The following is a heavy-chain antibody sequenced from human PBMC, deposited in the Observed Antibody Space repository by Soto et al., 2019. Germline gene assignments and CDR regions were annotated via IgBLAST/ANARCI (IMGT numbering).Heavy chain of an antibody. Sequence: PGGSLRLSCAASVFTFSGYSVNWVRQAPGKGLEWVSYISSGSKTIYYADSVKGRFTVSRDNARNSQYLQMNSLRDEDTAVYYCAREDILGARSFDYWGQGTLVTVSS. D-gene: IGHD1-26*01. CDR1: VFTFSGYS. CDR2: ISSGSKTI. V-gene: IGHV3-48*02. CDR3: AREDILGARSFDY. J-gene: IGHJ4*02.